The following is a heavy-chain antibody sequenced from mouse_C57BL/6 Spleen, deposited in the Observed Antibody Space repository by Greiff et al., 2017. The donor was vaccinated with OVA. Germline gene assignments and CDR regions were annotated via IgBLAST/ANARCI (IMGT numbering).Heavy chain of an antibody. Sequence: EVKLQESGPELVKPGASVKISCKASGYSFTDYNMNWVKQSNGKSLEWIGVINPNYGTTSYNQKFKGKATLTVDQSSSTAYMQLNSLTSEDSAVYYCALYYGSSYVYWYFDVWGTGTTVTVSS. CDR1: GYSFTDYN. J-gene: IGHJ1*03. D-gene: IGHD1-1*01. CDR2: INPNYGTT. CDR3: ALYYGSSYVYWYFDV. V-gene: IGHV1-39*01.